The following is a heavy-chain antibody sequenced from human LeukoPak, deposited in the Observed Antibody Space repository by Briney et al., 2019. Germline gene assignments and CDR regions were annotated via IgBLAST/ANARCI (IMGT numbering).Heavy chain of an antibody. CDR2: IYHSGST. Sequence: SETLSLTCTVSGYSISSGYYWGWIRQPPGKGLEWIGSIYHSGSTYYNPSLKSRVTISVDTSKNQFSLKLSSVTAADTAVYYCARQGVGTYDYGDEGYYMDVWGKGTTVTISS. V-gene: IGHV4-38-2*02. CDR1: GYSISSGYY. CDR3: ARQGVGTYDYGDEGYYMDV. D-gene: IGHD4-17*01. J-gene: IGHJ6*03.